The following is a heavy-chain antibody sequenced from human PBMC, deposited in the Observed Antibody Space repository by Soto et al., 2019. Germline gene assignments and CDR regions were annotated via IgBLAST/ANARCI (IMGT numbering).Heavy chain of an antibody. D-gene: IGHD3-10*01. Sequence: PGGSLRLSCAASGFTFDDYAMHWVRQALGKGLEWVSLISWDGGSTYYADSVKGRFTISRDNSKNSLYLQMNSLRAEDTALYYCAKDIGSGLSLRAGRDYYYGMDVWGQGTTVTVSS. CDR3: AKDIGSGLSLRAGRDYYYGMDV. CDR2: ISWDGGST. CDR1: GFTFDDYA. V-gene: IGHV3-43D*04. J-gene: IGHJ6*02.